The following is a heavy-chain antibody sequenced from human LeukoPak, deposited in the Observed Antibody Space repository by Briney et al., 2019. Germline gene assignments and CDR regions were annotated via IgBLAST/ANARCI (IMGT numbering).Heavy chain of an antibody. CDR1: GGSISSYY. D-gene: IGHD3-22*01. Sequence: SETLSLTCTVSGGSISSYYWSWIRQPPGKGLEWIGYIYYSGSTNYNPSLKSRVTISVDTSKNQFSLKLSSVTAADTAVYYCARVRGYYDSSGYPNYYYYGMDVWGQGTTVTVSS. V-gene: IGHV4-59*01. CDR2: IYYSGST. CDR3: ARVRGYYDSSGYPNYYYYGMDV. J-gene: IGHJ6*02.